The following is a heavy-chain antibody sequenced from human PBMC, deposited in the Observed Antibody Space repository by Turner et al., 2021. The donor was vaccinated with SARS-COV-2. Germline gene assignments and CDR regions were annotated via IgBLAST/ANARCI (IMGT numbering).Heavy chain of an antibody. D-gene: IGHD2-15*01. V-gene: IGHV4-59*08. CDR2: FYKIGSI. J-gene: IGHJ6*02. CDR3: ARHQGSGSGYDHGMNV. CDR1: GGSISSKS. Sequence: QVQLQASGPGLVRPSETLSPPCPAPGGSISSKSWSRIRQSPGRGLEWIGYFYKIGSIDYNPSLRSRVTISVDTSKNQLSLNLISVTAADTAVYYCARHQGSGSGYDHGMNVWGQGTAVIVSS.